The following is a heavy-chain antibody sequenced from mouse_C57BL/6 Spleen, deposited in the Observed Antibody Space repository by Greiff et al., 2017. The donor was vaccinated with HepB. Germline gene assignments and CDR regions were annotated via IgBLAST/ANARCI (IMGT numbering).Heavy chain of an antibody. CDR1: GYTFTSYW. D-gene: IGHD1-1*01. CDR3: ASFITTVVAPYYFDY. Sequence: QVHVKQSGAELVKPGASVKLSCKASGYTFTSYWMHWVKQRPGQGLEWIGMIHPNSGSTNYNEKFKSKATLTVDKSSSTAYMQLSSLTSEDSAVYYCASFITTVVAPYYFDYWGQGTTLTVSS. J-gene: IGHJ2*01. CDR2: IHPNSGST. V-gene: IGHV1-64*01.